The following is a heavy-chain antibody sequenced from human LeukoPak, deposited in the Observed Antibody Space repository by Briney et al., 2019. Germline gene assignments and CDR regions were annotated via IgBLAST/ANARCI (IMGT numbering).Heavy chain of an antibody. J-gene: IGHJ4*02. Sequence: GGSLRLSCAASGFTFSNCWMNWVRQAPGKGLEWVANIKQDGSEKYYVDSVKGRFTISRDNAKNSLYLQMNSLRAEDTAVYYCARDRVWTVLYWGQGTLVTVSS. D-gene: IGHD6-13*01. V-gene: IGHV3-7*01. CDR1: GFTFSNCW. CDR3: ARDRVWTVLY. CDR2: IKQDGSEK.